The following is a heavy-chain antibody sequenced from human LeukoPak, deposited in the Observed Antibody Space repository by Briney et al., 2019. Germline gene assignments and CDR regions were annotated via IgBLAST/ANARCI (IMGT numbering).Heavy chain of an antibody. CDR1: GFTFSSYA. CDR3: AKVAGYCSGGSCYRFDY. Sequence: PGGSLRLSCAASGFTFSSYAMSWIRQAPGKGLEWVSAISGSGGSTYYADSVKGRFTISRDNSKNTLYLQMNSLRAEDTAVYYCAKVAGYCSGGSCYRFDYWGQGTLVTVSS. CDR2: ISGSGGST. J-gene: IGHJ4*02. V-gene: IGHV3-23*01. D-gene: IGHD2-15*01.